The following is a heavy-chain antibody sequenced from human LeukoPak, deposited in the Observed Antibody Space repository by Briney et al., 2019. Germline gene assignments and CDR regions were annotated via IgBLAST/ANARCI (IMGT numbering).Heavy chain of an antibody. Sequence: GSLRLSCEASGFTFSNYWMHWVRQAPGKGLMWVSQTSTDGSQTFYADSVKGRFTISRDNAKNTLFLQMDSLRPEDTAVYYCVRSLRSADFWGQGTLVTVSS. V-gene: IGHV3-74*01. CDR3: VRSLRSADF. CDR2: TSTDGSQT. CDR1: GFTFSNYW. J-gene: IGHJ4*02.